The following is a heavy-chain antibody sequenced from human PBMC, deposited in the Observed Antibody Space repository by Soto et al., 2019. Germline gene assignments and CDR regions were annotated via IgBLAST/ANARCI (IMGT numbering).Heavy chain of an antibody. Sequence: QVQLVESGGGVVQPGRSLRLSCAASGFAFSTYGIHWVRQAPGKGLEWVAVIWYDGSNKYYADSVKGRFTISRDNSKNTLYLQMDSLRAEDTAVYYCARAVVPYDYWGQGTLVTVSS. J-gene: IGHJ4*02. CDR3: ARAVVPYDY. CDR1: GFAFSTYG. V-gene: IGHV3-33*01. CDR2: IWYDGSNK. D-gene: IGHD2-15*01.